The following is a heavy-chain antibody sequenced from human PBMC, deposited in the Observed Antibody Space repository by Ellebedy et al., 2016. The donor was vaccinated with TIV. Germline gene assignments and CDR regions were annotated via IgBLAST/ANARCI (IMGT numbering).Heavy chain of an antibody. J-gene: IGHJ4*02. V-gene: IGHV4-30-4*02. CDR2: IYYTGST. D-gene: IGHD3-10*01. Sequence: MPSDTLSLTCTVPGASISSGDHYWSWPRQPPGKGLEWIGYIYYTGSTDYNPSLRSRIIISVDTSKNQFSLKMSSMTAADTAVYFCARVGYYGSGSYPFDDWGPGTLVTVSS. CDR3: ARVGYYGSGSYPFDD. CDR1: GASISSGDHY.